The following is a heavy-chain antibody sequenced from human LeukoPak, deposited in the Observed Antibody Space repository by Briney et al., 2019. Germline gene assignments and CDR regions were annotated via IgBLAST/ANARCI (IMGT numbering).Heavy chain of an antibody. D-gene: IGHD6-19*01. CDR3: ARDYSIAVAGSP. CDR1: GFTFSSSS. J-gene: IGHJ5*02. CDR2: ISSSSSYI. V-gene: IGHV3-21*01. Sequence: PGGSLRLSCAASGFTFSSSSMNWVRQAPGKGLEWVSSISSSSSYIYYADSVKGRFTISRDDAKNSLYLQMNSLRAEDTAVYYCARDYSIAVAGSPWGQGTLVTVSS.